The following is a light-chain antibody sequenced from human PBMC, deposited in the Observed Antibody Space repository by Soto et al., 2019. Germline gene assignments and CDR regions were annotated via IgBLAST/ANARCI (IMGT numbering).Light chain of an antibody. Sequence: DIQVTQSPSSVSASVGDRVTITCRASQGLVNWLAWYQQKPGKAPKLLSYAASSFQSGVPSRFSGSGSGTAFTLTISSLQPEDFATYYCQQTSSFPLRFGGGTKVEIK. V-gene: IGKV1-12*01. CDR3: QQTSSFPLR. CDR2: AAS. CDR1: QGLVNW. J-gene: IGKJ4*01.